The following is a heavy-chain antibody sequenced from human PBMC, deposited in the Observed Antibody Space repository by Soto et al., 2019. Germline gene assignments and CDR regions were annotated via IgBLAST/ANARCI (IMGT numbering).Heavy chain of an antibody. Sequence: ASVTVSCKASGYTFTRYAMHWVRQAPGQRLEWMGWINAGNGNTKYSQKFQGRVTSTRDTSASTAYMELSSMRSEETGVYYCERGESNYYDSGGDYYVYWGQGTLVTVSS. CDR3: ERGESNYYDSGGDYYVY. CDR2: INAGNGNT. V-gene: IGHV1-3*01. J-gene: IGHJ4*02. D-gene: IGHD3-22*01. CDR1: GYTFTRYA.